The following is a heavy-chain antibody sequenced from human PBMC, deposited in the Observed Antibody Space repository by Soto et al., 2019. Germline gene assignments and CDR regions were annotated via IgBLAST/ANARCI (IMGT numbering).Heavy chain of an antibody. CDR1: GGSFTGSY. J-gene: IGHJ4*02. V-gene: IGHV4-34*01. Sequence: LSLTCDVDGGSFTGSYWTWIRQPPGKGLEWIGEINHSGSTKYSPSLKSRVTMSVDTSTNQISLKLTSVTAADTAVYYCAGDLSSSSPFWGQGALVTVSS. D-gene: IGHD6-13*01. CDR2: INHSGST. CDR3: AGDLSSSSPF.